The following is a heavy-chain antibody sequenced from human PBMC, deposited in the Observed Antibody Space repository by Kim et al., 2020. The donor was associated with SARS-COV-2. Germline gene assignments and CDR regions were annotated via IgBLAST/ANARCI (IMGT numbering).Heavy chain of an antibody. CDR1: GGSTRSGGKF. CDR3: ARGQPLDY. D-gene: IGHD2-2*01. V-gene: IGHV4-31*03. J-gene: IGHJ4*02. Sequence: SETLSLTCSVSGGSTRSGGKFWTWIRQHPAKGLEWIGYISYSGNSHYSPSLRSRVSISLQTSENQFSLELTSVTAADTAVYYCARGQPLDYWGQGILVTVSS. CDR2: ISYSGNS.